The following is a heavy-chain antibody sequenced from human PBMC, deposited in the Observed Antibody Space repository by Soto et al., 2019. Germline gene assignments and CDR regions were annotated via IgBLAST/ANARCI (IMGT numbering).Heavy chain of an antibody. CDR1: GYSFTSYW. Sequence: GESLKISCKGSGYSFTSYWISWGRQMPGKGLECMGRIDPSDSYTNYSPSFQGHVTISAGKSISTAYLQWSSLKASDTAMYYCARLSAAGDISLNYYYYGMDVWGQGTTVTVSS. V-gene: IGHV5-10-1*01. CDR3: ARLSAAGDISLNYYYYGMDV. CDR2: IDPSDSYT. J-gene: IGHJ6*02. D-gene: IGHD3-16*01.